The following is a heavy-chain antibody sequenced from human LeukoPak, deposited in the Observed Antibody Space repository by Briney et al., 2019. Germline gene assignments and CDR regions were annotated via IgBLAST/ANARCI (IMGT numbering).Heavy chain of an antibody. CDR2: IIPIFGTA. Sequence: SVKVSCKASGGTFSSYAVSWVRQAPGQGLEWMGRIIPIFGTANYAQKFQGRVTITTDESTSTAYMELSGLRSEDTAVYYCARDLTHDYLRRGHFDYWGQGTLVTVSS. V-gene: IGHV1-69*05. J-gene: IGHJ4*02. CDR1: GGTFSSYA. CDR3: ARDLTHDYLRRGHFDY. D-gene: IGHD4-11*01.